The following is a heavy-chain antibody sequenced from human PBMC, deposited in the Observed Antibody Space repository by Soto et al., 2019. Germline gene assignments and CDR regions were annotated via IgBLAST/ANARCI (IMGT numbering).Heavy chain of an antibody. Sequence: QLQLQESGPGLVKPSETLSLTCTVSGGSISSGSYYWGWIRQPPGKGLEWIGTIYYSGSTYYNPSLTSRVTISVDTSKNHFSLKLSSVTAVDTAVYYCARLRGYSYGQVDYWGQGTLVTVSS. CDR1: GGSISSGSYY. D-gene: IGHD5-18*01. CDR3: ARLRGYSYGQVDY. J-gene: IGHJ4*02. CDR2: IYYSGST. V-gene: IGHV4-39*01.